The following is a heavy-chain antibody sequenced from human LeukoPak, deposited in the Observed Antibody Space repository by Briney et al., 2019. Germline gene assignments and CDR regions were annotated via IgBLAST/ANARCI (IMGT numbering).Heavy chain of an antibody. V-gene: IGHV4-34*01. J-gene: IGHJ6*04. CDR2: INHSGST. CDR3: ARANYYGSGRYV. CDR1: GGSFSGYY. Sequence: SETLSLTCAVYGGSFSGYYWSWIRQPPGKGLEWIGEINHSGSTNYNPSLKSRVTISVDTSKNQFSLKLSSVTAADTAVSYCARANYYGSGRYVWGKGTTVTVSS. D-gene: IGHD3-10*01.